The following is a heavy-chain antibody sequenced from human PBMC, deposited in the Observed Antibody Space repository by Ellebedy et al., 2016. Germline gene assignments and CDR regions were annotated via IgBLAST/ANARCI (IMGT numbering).Heavy chain of an antibody. CDR1: GFTFSSYG. J-gene: IGHJ4*02. Sequence: GGSLRLSCAASGFTFSSYGMHWVRQAPGKGLEWVAVISYDGSNKYYADSVKGRFTISRDNSKNTLYLQMNSLRAEDTAVYYCAREDEAARPDYWGQGTLVTVSS. V-gene: IGHV3-30*03. CDR3: AREDEAARPDY. CDR2: ISYDGSNK. D-gene: IGHD6-6*01.